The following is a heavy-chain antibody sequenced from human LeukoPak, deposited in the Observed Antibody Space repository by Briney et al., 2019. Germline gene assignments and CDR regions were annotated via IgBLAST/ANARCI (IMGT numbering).Heavy chain of an antibody. CDR1: GFTFSSYA. CDR3: ARDGAARGSGSFGD. V-gene: IGHV3-23*01. D-gene: IGHD3-10*01. CDR2: INGSGGST. J-gene: IGHJ4*02. Sequence: PGGSLRLSCAASGFTFSSYAMSWVRQAPGKGLEWVSDINGSGGSTYYADSVKGRFTISRDNSKNTLYLQMNSLRAEDTAVYYCARDGAARGSGSFGDWGQGTLVTVSS.